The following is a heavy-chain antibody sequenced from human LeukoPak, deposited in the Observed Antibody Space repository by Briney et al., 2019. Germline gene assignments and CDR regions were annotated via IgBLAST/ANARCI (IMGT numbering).Heavy chain of an antibody. D-gene: IGHD6-19*01. CDR3: ATGGYSAWCDY. J-gene: IGHJ4*01. CDR2: IDSSGTT. V-gene: IGHV4-4*07. Sequence: SETLSLTCSVSDGSINTYFWSWIRQPAGKGLELIGRIDSSGTTSLNPSLKSRVTISQDKSKKQFSLKLSSVTAADTAVYYCATGGYSAWCDYWGHGTQVIVSS. CDR1: DGSINTYF.